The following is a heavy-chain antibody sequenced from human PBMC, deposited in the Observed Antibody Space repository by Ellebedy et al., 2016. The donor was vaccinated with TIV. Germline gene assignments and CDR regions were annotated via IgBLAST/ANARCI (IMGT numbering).Heavy chain of an antibody. D-gene: IGHD1-26*01. CDR3: VVGSYTFDY. CDR2: ISYDGSNK. V-gene: IGHV3-30-3*01. Sequence: GESLKISXAASGLTFSSYAMHWVRQAPGKGLEWVAVISYDGSNKYYADSVKGRFTISRDNSKNTLYLQMNSLRAEDTAVYYCVVGSYTFDYWGQGTLVTVSS. J-gene: IGHJ4*02. CDR1: GLTFSSYA.